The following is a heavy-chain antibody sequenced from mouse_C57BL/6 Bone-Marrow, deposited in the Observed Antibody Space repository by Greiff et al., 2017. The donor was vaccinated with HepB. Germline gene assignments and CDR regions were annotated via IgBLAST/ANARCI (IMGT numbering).Heavy chain of an antibody. CDR1: GYAFSSSW. CDR2: IYPGDGDT. V-gene: IGHV1-82*01. J-gene: IGHJ1*03. Sequence: QVQLQQSGPELVKPGASVKISCKASGYAFSSSWMNWVKQRPGKGLEWIGRIYPGDGDTNYNGKFKGKATLTADKSYSTAYMQLSSLTSEDSAVYFCAYYYGSSYLTVFDVWGTGTTVTVSS. CDR3: AYYYGSSYLTVFDV. D-gene: IGHD1-1*01.